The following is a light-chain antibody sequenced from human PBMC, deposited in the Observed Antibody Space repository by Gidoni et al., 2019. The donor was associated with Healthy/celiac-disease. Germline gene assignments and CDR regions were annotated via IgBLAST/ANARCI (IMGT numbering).Light chain of an antibody. J-gene: IGKJ1*01. CDR1: QSLSSW. CDR3: QPYNRYSRT. Sequence: DIQMTQSPSTLSASVGDRVTITCRAIQSLSSWLAWYPQKPGKAPKLLSYKASSLESGVPSRFRGSGSGTDFPLTICSLQPDPFATSSCQPYNRYSRTFGHGPKVEI. CDR2: KAS. V-gene: IGKV1-5*03.